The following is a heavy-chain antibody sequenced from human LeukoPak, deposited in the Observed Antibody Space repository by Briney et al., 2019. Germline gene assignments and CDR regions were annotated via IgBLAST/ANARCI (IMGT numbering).Heavy chain of an antibody. V-gene: IGHV3-7*01. J-gene: IGHJ4*02. CDR2: IKEDGSEK. CDR1: GFTFSNYW. CDR3: ASGRQLGY. D-gene: IGHD6-13*01. Sequence: GGSLRLSCAASGFTFSNYWMSWVRQAPGKGLEWVANIKEDGSEKYYVDSVKGRSTISRDNARNSLYLQMDSLRAEDTAVYYCASGRQLGYWGQGTLVTVSS.